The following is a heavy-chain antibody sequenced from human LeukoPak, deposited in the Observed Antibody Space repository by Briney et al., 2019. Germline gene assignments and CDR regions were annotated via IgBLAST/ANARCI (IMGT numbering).Heavy chain of an antibody. D-gene: IGHD3-10*01. J-gene: IGHJ4*02. CDR2: IYYGGST. CDR1: GGSVSSGSYY. CDR3: ARVSGVYGSPGFDY. V-gene: IGHV4-61*01. Sequence: PSETLSLTCTVSGGSVSSGSYYWSWIRQPPGKGLEWIGYIYYGGSTNYNPSLKSRVTISVDTSKNQFSLKLSSVTAADTAVYYCARVSGVYGSPGFDYWGQGTLVTVSS.